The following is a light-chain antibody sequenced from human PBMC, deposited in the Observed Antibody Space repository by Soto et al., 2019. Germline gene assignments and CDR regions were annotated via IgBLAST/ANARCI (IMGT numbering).Light chain of an antibody. CDR1: QSISTW. CDR2: DAS. CDR3: QQYNSFGYT. V-gene: IGKV1-5*01. Sequence: DIQMTQSPSTLSASVGDRVTITCRASQSISTWLAWYQQKPGKAPKLLIYDASSLESGVPSRFSGSGSGTEFTLTISSLQPDDFATYYCQQYNSFGYTFGQGTKLEIK. J-gene: IGKJ2*01.